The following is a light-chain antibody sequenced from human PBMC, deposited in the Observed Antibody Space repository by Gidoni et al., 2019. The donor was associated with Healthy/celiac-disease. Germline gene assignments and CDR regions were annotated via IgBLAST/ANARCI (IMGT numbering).Light chain of an antibody. CDR2: DAS. Sequence: EIVLTQSPATLSLSPGERATLSCRASQSVSSYLAWYQQKPGQAPRLLIYDASNRATGIPARFSGSGYGTDFTLTISSLEPEDFAVYYCQQRSNWPLTFXXXTRLEIK. J-gene: IGKJ5*01. CDR3: QQRSNWPLT. CDR1: QSVSSY. V-gene: IGKV3-11*01.